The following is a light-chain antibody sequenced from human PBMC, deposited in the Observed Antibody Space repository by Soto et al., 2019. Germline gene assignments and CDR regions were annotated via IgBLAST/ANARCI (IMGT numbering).Light chain of an antibody. Sequence: DIQMTQSPSTLSASVGDRVTLSCRASQSISGWLAWYQQKPGKAPKLLIYKASSLESGVPSRFSGSGAGTEFTLTISSLQPDDLATYYCQQYNNYFWAFGQGTKVDIK. CDR3: QQYNNYFWA. CDR2: KAS. CDR1: QSISGW. J-gene: IGKJ1*01. V-gene: IGKV1-5*03.